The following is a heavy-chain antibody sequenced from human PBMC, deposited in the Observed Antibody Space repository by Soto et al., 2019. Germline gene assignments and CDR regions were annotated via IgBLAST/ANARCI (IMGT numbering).Heavy chain of an antibody. CDR2: SSYNGGT. Sequence: SETLSLTCTVSADSRTISNSYWAWLRQPPGKGLQWIGSSSYNGGTFYNPSLKGRVAISVDTSKKQSSLQVTSVTAADTAVYYCARHRIEVVWRGFDFWGQGSPVTVSS. V-gene: IGHV4-39*01. CDR3: ARHRIEVVWRGFDF. J-gene: IGHJ4*02. D-gene: IGHD1-1*01. CDR1: ADSRTISNSY.